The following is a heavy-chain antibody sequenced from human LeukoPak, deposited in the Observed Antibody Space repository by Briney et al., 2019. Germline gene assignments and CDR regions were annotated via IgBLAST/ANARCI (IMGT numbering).Heavy chain of an antibody. CDR2: ISSSSSYI. Sequence: GRSLRLSCAASGFTFSSYSMNWVRQAPGKGLEWVSSISSSSSYIYYADSVKGRFTISRDNSKNTLYLQMNSLRAEDTAVYYCAKTPPGTQGFYFDYWGQGTLVTVSS. CDR1: GFTFSSYS. D-gene: IGHD1-7*01. J-gene: IGHJ4*02. V-gene: IGHV3-21*01. CDR3: AKTPPGTQGFYFDY.